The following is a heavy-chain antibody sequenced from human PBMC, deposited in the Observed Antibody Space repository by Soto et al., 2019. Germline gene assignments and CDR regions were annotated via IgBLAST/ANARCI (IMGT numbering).Heavy chain of an antibody. CDR1: GDSIISGVFP. J-gene: IGHJ6*02. CDR3: ARDSYAMSSFALAV. V-gene: IGHV4-30-2*06. Sequence: QLQLQESGSGLVKPSQTLSLTCAVSGDSIISGVFPWTWIRQSPGKGLEWLGYVYHTGATNDNPSLGCRDPISVDTSRNQFSLNLMSVTPADPAVYYCARDSYAMSSFALAVWRRGVAVTVSS. CDR2: VYHTGAT. D-gene: IGHD2-2*01.